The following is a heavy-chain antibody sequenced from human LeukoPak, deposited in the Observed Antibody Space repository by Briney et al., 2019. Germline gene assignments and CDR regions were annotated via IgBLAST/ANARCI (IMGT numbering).Heavy chain of an antibody. CDR1: GYTFTSYD. V-gene: IGHV1-18*01. Sequence: ASVKVSCKASGYTFTSYDINWVRQAPGQGLEWMGWISAYNGNTNYAQKLQGRVTLTRDMSTSTDYLELSSLRSEDTAVYSCARALPHRRLMDTTMEQHWFDPWGQGTLVTVSS. D-gene: IGHD5-18*01. CDR2: ISAYNGNT. CDR3: ARALPHRRLMDTTMEQHWFDP. J-gene: IGHJ5*02.